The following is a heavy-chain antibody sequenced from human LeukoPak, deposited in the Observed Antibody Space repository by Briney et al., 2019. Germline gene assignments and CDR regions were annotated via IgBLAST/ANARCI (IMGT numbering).Heavy chain of an antibody. CDR1: GGSFGGYY. V-gene: IGHV4-34*01. Sequence: PSETLSLTCAVYGGSFGGYYWSWIRQPPGKGLEWIGEINHSGSTNYNPSLKSRVTISVDTSKNQFSLKLSSVTAADTAVYYCAREGSGNTAMAAPDYWGQGTLVTVSS. CDR2: INHSGST. CDR3: AREGSGNTAMAAPDY. D-gene: IGHD5-18*01. J-gene: IGHJ4*02.